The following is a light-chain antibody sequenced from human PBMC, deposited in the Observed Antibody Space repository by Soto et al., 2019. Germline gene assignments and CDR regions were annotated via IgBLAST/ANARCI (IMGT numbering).Light chain of an antibody. J-gene: IGLJ1*01. Sequence: QCVLTQPASVSGSPGQSVAISCTGTSSDVGGYDFVSWYQHHPGKAPKLVIFDVNNRPSGVSNRFSGSKSGNTASLTISGLQAEDEAEYYCSSYTTRNTEVFGTGTKVTVL. V-gene: IGLV2-14*03. CDR1: SSDVGGYDF. CDR3: SSYTTRNTEV. CDR2: DVN.